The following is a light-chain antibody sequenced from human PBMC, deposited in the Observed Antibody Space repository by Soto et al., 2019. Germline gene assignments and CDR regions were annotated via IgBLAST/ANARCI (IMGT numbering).Light chain of an antibody. CDR3: QHRSILIT. J-gene: IGKJ5*01. V-gene: IGKV1-5*03. Sequence: DIQMTQSPSTLSASVGDIVTITCRASQSISSWLAWYQQKPGKAPKLLIYKASSLESGVPSRFSGSGSGTEFTLTISSLEPEDFAVYYCQHRSILITFGQGTRLEIK. CDR1: QSISSW. CDR2: KAS.